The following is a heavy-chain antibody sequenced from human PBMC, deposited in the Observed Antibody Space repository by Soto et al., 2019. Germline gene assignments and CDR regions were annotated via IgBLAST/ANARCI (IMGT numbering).Heavy chain of an antibody. J-gene: IGHJ6*02. D-gene: IGHD2-8*01. CDR1: GYTFSRYG. CDR3: AKNGQPPYYYYGMDV. Sequence: QGQLVQSGPEVKKPGASVKVSCKASGYTFSRYGISWVRQAPGQGLEWMGWISGYNGDTKYAQKAQGRVTMTVDTSTYTAYMVLRSLTSDDTAIYYCAKNGQPPYYYYGMDVWGQGTTVTVSS. V-gene: IGHV1-18*01. CDR2: ISGYNGDT.